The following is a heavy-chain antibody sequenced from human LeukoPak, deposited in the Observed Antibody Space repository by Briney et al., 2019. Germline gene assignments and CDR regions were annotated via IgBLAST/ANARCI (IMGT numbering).Heavy chain of an antibody. V-gene: IGHV4-34*01. CDR2: INHSGST. Sequence: PGGSLRLSCAASGFTFSSYAMSWVRQPPGKGLEWIGEINHSGSTNYNPSLKSRVTISVDTSKNQFSLKLSSVTAADTAVYYCARGLKVAAFDYWGQGTLVTVSS. CDR3: ARGLKVAAFDY. J-gene: IGHJ4*02. CDR1: GFTFSSYA. D-gene: IGHD2-15*01.